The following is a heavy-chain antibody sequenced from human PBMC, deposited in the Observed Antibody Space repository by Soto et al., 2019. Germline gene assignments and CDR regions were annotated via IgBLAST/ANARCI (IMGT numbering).Heavy chain of an antibody. CDR3: ARIRDYWCGLDV. CDR1: GFTLSTYG. Sequence: EVQLLESGGGLVQPGGSLRLSCAASGFTLSTYGMTWVRQAPGKGLEWVSAITGTGGKTYYVDSVKGRFTSSRDNSKNMLYLQVNSLRVEDTAVYYCARIRDYWCGLDVWGQGTTVTVSS. V-gene: IGHV3-23*01. CDR2: ITGTGGKT. J-gene: IGHJ6*02.